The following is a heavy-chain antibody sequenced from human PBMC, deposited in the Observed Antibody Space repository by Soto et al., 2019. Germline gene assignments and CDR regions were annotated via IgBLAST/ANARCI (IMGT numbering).Heavy chain of an antibody. V-gene: IGHV3-23*01. J-gene: IGHJ2*01. CDR2: ITGSGGYT. D-gene: IGHD3-10*01. CDR3: AKVGYYYGSDVYGYVDV. Sequence: EVQLLESGGTVVQPGGSLRLSCAASGFTFSSYAMTCVRQGPGEGVEWVSAITGSGGYTNYADSVKGRFTISRDNSKNTMYLQMISLRAVSAAVNYCAKVGYYYGSDVYGYVDVGGRGTLATVSS. CDR1: GFTFSSYA.